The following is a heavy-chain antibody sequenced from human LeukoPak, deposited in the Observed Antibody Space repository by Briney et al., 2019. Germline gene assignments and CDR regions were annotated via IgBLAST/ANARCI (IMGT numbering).Heavy chain of an antibody. Sequence: SGGSLRLSCAASGFTFSSYAMSWVRQAPGRGLEWVSAMSGSGGSTYYADSVKGRFTISRDNSKNTLYLQMNSLRAEDTAVYYCAKSTAYHGSGSYPEGDYWGQGTLVTVSS. V-gene: IGHV3-23*01. CDR1: GFTFSSYA. D-gene: IGHD3-10*01. CDR2: MSGSGGST. CDR3: AKSTAYHGSGSYPEGDY. J-gene: IGHJ4*02.